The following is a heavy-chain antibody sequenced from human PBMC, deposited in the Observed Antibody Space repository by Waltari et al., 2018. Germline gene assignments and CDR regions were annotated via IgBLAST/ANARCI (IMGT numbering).Heavy chain of an antibody. V-gene: IGHV3-53*01. CDR1: GLSVSSNY. CDR3: AKGEEWPTVVRH. J-gene: IGHJ4*02. Sequence: EVQLVESGGGLIQPGESLRLSCAASGLSVSSNYMSWVRQAPGKGVEWVSVLYNGDSTHYADSVEGRFTISRDNSKNTLYLQMNSRRGEDTAVYYCAKGEEWPTVVRHWGQGTLVTVSS. CDR2: LYNGDST. D-gene: IGHD3-3*01.